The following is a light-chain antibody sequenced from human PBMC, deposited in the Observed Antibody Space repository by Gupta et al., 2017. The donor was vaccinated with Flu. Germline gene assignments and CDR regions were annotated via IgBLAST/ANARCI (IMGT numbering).Light chain of an antibody. V-gene: IGLV2-11*01. CDR1: SSDVGGYNY. J-gene: IGLJ3*02. CDR3: CSYAGSYNWV. CDR2: DVT. Sequence: QSALTQPRPVSGSPGQSVTISCTGTSSDVGGYNYVSWYQQHPGKAPKLMIYDVTKRPSGVPDRFSGSKSGNTASLTISGLQVEDEADYYCCSYAGSYNWVFGGGTKLTVL.